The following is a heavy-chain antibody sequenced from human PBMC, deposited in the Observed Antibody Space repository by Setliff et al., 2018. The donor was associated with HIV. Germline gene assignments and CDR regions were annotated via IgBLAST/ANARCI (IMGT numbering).Heavy chain of an antibody. CDR3: ARNRVPSSL. Sequence: SETLSLTCTVSGGSMSSYYWSWIRQPPGKGLEWLGSIYYTGRTDYNPSLMSRVTISLDTPKNQFSLKLNSVIAADTAVYYCARNRVPSSLWGQGTLVTVSS. CDR2: IYYTGRT. J-gene: IGHJ4*02. V-gene: IGHV4-59*01. CDR1: GGSMSSYY. D-gene: IGHD3-10*01.